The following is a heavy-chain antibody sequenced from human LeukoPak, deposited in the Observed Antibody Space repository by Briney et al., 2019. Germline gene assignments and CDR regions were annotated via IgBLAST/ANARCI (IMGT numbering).Heavy chain of an antibody. J-gene: IGHJ4*02. CDR3: ARRNYGGTLDY. CDR2: INHSGST. CDR1: SGSFSGYY. D-gene: IGHD4-17*01. Sequence: PSETLSLTCAVYSGSFSGYYWSWIRQPPGKGLEWIGEINHSGSTNYNPSLKSRVTISVDTSQKQFSLTLPSVTAADTAVYYCARRNYGGTLDYWGQGTLVTVSS. V-gene: IGHV4-34*01.